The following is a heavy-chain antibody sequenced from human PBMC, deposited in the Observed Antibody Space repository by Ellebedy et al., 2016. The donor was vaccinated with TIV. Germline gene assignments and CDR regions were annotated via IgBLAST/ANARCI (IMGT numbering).Heavy chain of an antibody. CDR3: ATEVGITYVTLDY. CDR1: GYSIISGHY. V-gene: IGHV4-38-2*01. Sequence: MPSETLSLTCSVSGYSIISGHYWAWIRQPPGKGLEWIATFSHSGSTYYNPSLESRVTISSDTSQNQFSLTLTSVTAADTAVYYCATEVGITYVTLDYWGQGTLVTVSS. CDR2: FSHSGST. J-gene: IGHJ4*02. D-gene: IGHD3-22*01.